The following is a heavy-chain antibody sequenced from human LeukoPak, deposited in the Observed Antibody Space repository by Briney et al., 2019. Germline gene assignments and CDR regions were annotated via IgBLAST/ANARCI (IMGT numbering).Heavy chain of an antibody. CDR2: ISGSGTTT. J-gene: IGHJ4*02. V-gene: IGHV3-23*01. Sequence: PGGSLRLSCAASGFTFSSYAMSWVRQAPGKGLEWVSAISGSGTTTYYADSVKGRFTISRDISKNTLYLQMNSLRAEDTAVYYCAKTRPLDSSSWSHGDYWGQGTLVTVSS. D-gene: IGHD6-13*01. CDR1: GFTFSSYA. CDR3: AKTRPLDSSSWSHGDY.